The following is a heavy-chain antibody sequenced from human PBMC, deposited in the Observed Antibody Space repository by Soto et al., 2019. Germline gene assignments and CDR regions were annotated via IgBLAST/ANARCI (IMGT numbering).Heavy chain of an antibody. CDR2: ISSSSTFK. D-gene: IGHD3-22*01. J-gene: IGHJ4*02. V-gene: IGHV3-21*02. CDR1: GFTFSNYN. Sequence: EVQLVESGGGLVKPGGSLRLSCAASGFTFSNYNMIWVRQAPGKGLDGVSSISSSSTFKNYADSVKGRFTISRDNDKNSVYLHMSSLGAEDTAVYYCARDPPLSMIVVVGVDDFWGQGTLVTVSS. CDR3: ARDPPLSMIVVVGVDDF.